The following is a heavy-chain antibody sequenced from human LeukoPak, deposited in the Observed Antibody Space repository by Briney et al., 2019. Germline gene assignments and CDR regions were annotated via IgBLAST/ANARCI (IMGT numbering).Heavy chain of an antibody. Sequence: PSETLSLTCTVSGGSISSGSYYWGWIRQPPGKGLEWIGSIYYSGSTYYNPSLKSRVTISVDTSKNQFSLKLSSVTAADTAVYYCARRRSVYCTNGVCYRGSFDYWGQGTLVTVSS. CDR1: GGSISSGSYY. J-gene: IGHJ4*02. CDR3: ARRRSVYCTNGVCYRGSFDY. CDR2: IYYSGST. D-gene: IGHD2-8*01. V-gene: IGHV4-39*01.